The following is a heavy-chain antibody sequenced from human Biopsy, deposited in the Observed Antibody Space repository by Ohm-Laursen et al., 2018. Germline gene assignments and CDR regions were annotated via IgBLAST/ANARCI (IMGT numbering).Heavy chain of an antibody. V-gene: IGHV4-34*08. D-gene: IGHD4-17*01. Sequence: SQTLSLTCVVFGRTFSDYRWTWIRQPPGKGLEWIGQINQSGSTNYNPSLKSRVTMSADASKYEFSLRLTSVTAADTAVYFCGNEVYGRDYWGLGARVTVSS. CDR2: INQSGST. CDR1: GRTFSDYR. CDR3: GNEVYGRDY. J-gene: IGHJ4*02.